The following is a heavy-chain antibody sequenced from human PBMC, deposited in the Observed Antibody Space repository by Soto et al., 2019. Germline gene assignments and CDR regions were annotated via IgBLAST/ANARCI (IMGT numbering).Heavy chain of an antibody. Sequence: ASVKVSCKASGYTFTSYAMHWVRQAPGQRLEWMGWINAGNGNTKYSQKFQGRVTITRDTSASTAYMELSSLRSEDTAVYYCARGQVLLWFGELALTGFDYWGQGTLVTVSS. V-gene: IGHV1-3*01. J-gene: IGHJ4*02. D-gene: IGHD3-10*01. CDR1: GYTFTSYA. CDR3: ARGQVLLWFGELALTGFDY. CDR2: INAGNGNT.